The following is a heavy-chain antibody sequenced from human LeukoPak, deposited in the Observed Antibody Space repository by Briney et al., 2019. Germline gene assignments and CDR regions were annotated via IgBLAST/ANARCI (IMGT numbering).Heavy chain of an antibody. CDR1: GGTFSSYA. Sequence: SVTVSCKASGGTFSSYAISWVRQAPGQGLEWMGGIIPIFGTANYAQKFQGRVTITADESTSTAYMELSSLRSEDTAVYYCARVPYGSGSYYNDWGQGTLVTVSS. CDR2: IIPIFGTA. CDR3: ARVPYGSGSYYND. D-gene: IGHD3-10*01. V-gene: IGHV1-69*13. J-gene: IGHJ4*02.